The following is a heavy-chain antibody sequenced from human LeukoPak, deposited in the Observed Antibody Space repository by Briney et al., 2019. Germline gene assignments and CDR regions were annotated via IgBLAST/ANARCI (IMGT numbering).Heavy chain of an antibody. CDR1: GDSVSSNSAA. V-gene: IGHV6-1*01. D-gene: IGHD1-26*01. CDR2: TYYRSKWYN. CDR3: ARVGATQVLPGPGYYFDY. J-gene: IGHJ4*02. Sequence: SQTLSLTCAISGDSVSSNSAAWNWIRQSPSRGLEWLGRTYYRSKWYNDYAVSVKSRITINPDTSKNQFSLKLSSVTAADTAVYYCARVGATQVLPGPGYYFDYWGQGTLVTVSS.